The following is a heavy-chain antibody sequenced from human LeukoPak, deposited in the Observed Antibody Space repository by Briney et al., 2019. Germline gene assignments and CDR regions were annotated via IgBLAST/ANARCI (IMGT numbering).Heavy chain of an antibody. CDR3: ARDRAVAATRVAFDI. D-gene: IGHD6-19*01. Sequence: GGSLRLSCAASGFTFSDYYMSWIRQAPGKGLEWVSYISSSGSTIYYADSVKGRFTISRDNAKNSLYLQMNSLRAEDTAVYYCARDRAVAATRVAFDIWGQGTVVTVSS. J-gene: IGHJ3*02. CDR2: ISSSGSTI. CDR1: GFTFSDYY. V-gene: IGHV3-11*04.